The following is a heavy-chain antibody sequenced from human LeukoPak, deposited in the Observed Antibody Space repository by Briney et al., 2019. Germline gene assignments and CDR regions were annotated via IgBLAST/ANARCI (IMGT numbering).Heavy chain of an antibody. CDR3: AKKTPYYYDITGYSLED. CDR2: ISGSSGGT. V-gene: IGHV3-23*01. J-gene: IGHJ4*02. CDR1: GFTFSNYA. Sequence: GGSLRLSCAASGFTFSNYAMNWVHQAPGKGLEWVSGISGSSGGTYYTDSVKGRFTISRDNSKNTVYLQMNSLRAEDTAIYYCAKKTPYYYDITGYSLEDWGQGTLVTVSS. D-gene: IGHD3-22*01.